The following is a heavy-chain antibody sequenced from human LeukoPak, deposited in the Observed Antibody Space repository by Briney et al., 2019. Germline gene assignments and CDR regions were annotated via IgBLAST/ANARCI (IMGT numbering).Heavy chain of an antibody. Sequence: GESLKISCKASGCIFTNFWIGWVRQMPGKGLEWMGIISPGNSDTRYRPSFQGQVTMSADKSINTAYLQWNSLKASDSALYYCARLISSSWYEFDFWGQGTLVTVSS. CDR1: GCIFTNFW. D-gene: IGHD6-13*01. CDR2: ISPGNSDT. CDR3: ARLISSSWYEFDF. J-gene: IGHJ4*02. V-gene: IGHV5-51*01.